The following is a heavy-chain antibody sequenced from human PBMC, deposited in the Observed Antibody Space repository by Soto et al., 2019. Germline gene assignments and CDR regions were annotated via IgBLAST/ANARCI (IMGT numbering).Heavy chain of an antibody. D-gene: IGHD2-15*01. CDR3: ARDRTNTVALPSNWFDP. V-gene: IGHV3-21*01. CDR2: IGSSNTYI. CDR1: GFAFSTYS. J-gene: IGHJ5*02. Sequence: PGGSLRLSCAASGFAFSTYSMNWVRQAPGKGLEWVSSIGSSNTYIYYSDSVNGRFTISRDDAKNSLYLQMNSLRDEDTAVYYCARDRTNTVALPSNWFDPWGQGTLVTVSS.